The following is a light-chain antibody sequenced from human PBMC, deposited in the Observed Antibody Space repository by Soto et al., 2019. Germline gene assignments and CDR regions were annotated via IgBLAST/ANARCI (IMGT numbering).Light chain of an antibody. CDR1: CSNIGAGYD. V-gene: IGLV1-40*01. CDR2: DNS. J-gene: IGLJ1*01. Sequence: QSALRQAPSVSGAPGQRVTISCTGSCSNIGAGYDVHWYQQLPGTAPKALIYDNSNRPSGVPDRFSGSKSGTSASLAITGLQAEDEADYYCQSYDSSLSGYVFGTGTKVTVL. CDR3: QSYDSSLSGYV.